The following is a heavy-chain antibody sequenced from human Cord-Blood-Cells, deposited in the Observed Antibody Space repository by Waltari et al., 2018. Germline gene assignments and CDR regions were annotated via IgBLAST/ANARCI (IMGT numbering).Heavy chain of an antibody. CDR2: IYYSGST. Sequence: QVQLQESGPGLVKPSETLSLTCTVSGGSISSHYWSWIRQPPGKGLEWIGYIYYSGSTNYNPSLKSRVTISVDTSKNQFSLKLSSVTAADTAVYYCAREGEAAAGNWFDPWGQGTLVTVSS. J-gene: IGHJ5*02. D-gene: IGHD6-13*01. V-gene: IGHV4-59*11. CDR3: AREGEAAAGNWFDP. CDR1: GGSISSHY.